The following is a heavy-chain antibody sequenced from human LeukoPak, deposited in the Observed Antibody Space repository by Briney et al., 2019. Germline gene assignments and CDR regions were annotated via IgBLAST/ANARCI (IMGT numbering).Heavy chain of an antibody. CDR3: ARVRRDGYNYRWFDS. Sequence: PSETLSLTCTVSGVSITTYYWNWIRQPPGKGLEWLWYIFYSGSTTYNPSLKSRVTISVDKSKNQFSLKLSSVTAADTALYYCARVRRDGYNYRWFDSWGQGTLVTVSS. CDR1: GVSITTYY. D-gene: IGHD5-24*01. CDR2: IFYSGST. J-gene: IGHJ5*01. V-gene: IGHV4-59*01.